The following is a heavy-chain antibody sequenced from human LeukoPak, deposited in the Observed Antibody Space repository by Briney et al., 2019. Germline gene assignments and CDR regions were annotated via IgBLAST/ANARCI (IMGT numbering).Heavy chain of an antibody. CDR3: ARDRGVDYCSGGSCSHYYSYMDV. Sequence: ASVKVSCKASGYTFTGYYMHWVRQAPGQGLEWMGWINPNSGGTNYAQKFQGRVTMTRDTSVSTAYMELSRLRSDDTAVYYCARDRGVDYCSGGSCSHYYSYMDVWGKGTTVTISS. J-gene: IGHJ6*03. CDR2: INPNSGGT. D-gene: IGHD2-15*01. CDR1: GYTFTGYY. V-gene: IGHV1-2*02.